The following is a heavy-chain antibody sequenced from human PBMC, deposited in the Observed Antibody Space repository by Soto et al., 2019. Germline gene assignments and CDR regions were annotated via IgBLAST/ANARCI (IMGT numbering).Heavy chain of an antibody. CDR2: INQDGSEK. V-gene: IGHV3-7*01. D-gene: IGHD6-25*01. J-gene: IGHJ4*02. Sequence: EVQLVESGGGLVQPGGSLRLSCEASGFTFSNYWMSWVRQAPGKGLEWVANINQDGSEKYFVGSVNGGFTNSRGNANNSLVLQVNSLSAEDTAVYSCARDKRANGYFDYWGQGTLVTVSS. CDR1: GFTFSNYW. CDR3: ARDKRANGYFDY.